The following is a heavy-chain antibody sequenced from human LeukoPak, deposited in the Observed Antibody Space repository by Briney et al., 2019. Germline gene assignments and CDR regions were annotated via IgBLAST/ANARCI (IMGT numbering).Heavy chain of an antibody. D-gene: IGHD6-19*01. CDR2: ISGSGGST. V-gene: IGHV3-23*01. CDR3: AKELDSSDLYYFDY. J-gene: IGHJ4*02. Sequence: PGGAVRLSCAASGFTFSSYDMSWVRQAPGKGLEWVSAISGSGGSTYYADSVKGRFTISRDNSKNTLYLQMNSLRAEDTAVYYCAKELDSSDLYYFDYWGQGTLVTVSS. CDR1: GFTFSSYD.